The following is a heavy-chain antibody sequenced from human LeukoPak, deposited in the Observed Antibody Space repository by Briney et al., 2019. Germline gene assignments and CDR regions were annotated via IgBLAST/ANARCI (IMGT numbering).Heavy chain of an antibody. Sequence: TGGSLRLSCAASGFTFSSYWMSWVRQAPGKGLEWVANIKQDGSEKYYVDSVKGRFTISRDSAKNSLYLQMNSLRAEDTAVYYCARDVIVGATPWFDPWGQGTLVTVSS. CDR3: ARDVIVGATPWFDP. CDR1: GFTFSSYW. D-gene: IGHD1-26*01. CDR2: IKQDGSEK. J-gene: IGHJ5*02. V-gene: IGHV3-7*01.